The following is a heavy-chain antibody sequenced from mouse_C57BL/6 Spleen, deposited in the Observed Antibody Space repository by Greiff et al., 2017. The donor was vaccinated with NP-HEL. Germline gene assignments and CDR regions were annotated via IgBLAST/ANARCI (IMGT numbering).Heavy chain of an antibody. D-gene: IGHD1-1*01. CDR2: INPSTGGT. CDR1: GYSFTGYY. V-gene: IGHV1-42*01. Sequence: EVQLQQSGPELVKPGASVKISCKASGYSFTGYYMNWVKQSPEKSLEWIGEINPSTGGTTYNQKFKAKATLTVDKSSSTAYMQLKSLTSEDSAVYYCARSGYYGPFDYWGQGTTLTVSS. J-gene: IGHJ2*01. CDR3: ARSGYYGPFDY.